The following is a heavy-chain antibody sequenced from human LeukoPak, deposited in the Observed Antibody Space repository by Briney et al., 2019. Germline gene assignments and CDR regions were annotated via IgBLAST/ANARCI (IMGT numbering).Heavy chain of an antibody. CDR3: ARDHRQPPVPATADY. V-gene: IGHV1-18*01. D-gene: IGHD2-2*01. Sequence: GASVKVSCKASGYTCTSYGISWVRQAPGQGLEWMGWISAYNGNTNYAQKLQGRVTMTTDTSTSTAYMELRSLRSDDTAVYYCARDHRQPPVPATADYWGQGTLVTVSS. CDR2: ISAYNGNT. J-gene: IGHJ4*02. CDR1: GYTCTSYG.